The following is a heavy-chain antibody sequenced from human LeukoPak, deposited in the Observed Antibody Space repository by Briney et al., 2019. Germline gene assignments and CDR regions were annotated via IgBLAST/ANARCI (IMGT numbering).Heavy chain of an antibody. V-gene: IGHV1-8*01. J-gene: IGHJ6*02. Sequence: ASVKVSCKASGYTFTSYGINWMRQATGQGLEWMGWMSPNSGNTGYAQKFQGRVTMTTDTSTTTAYMELRSLRSDDTAVYYCARGGVGATKYYYYYGMDVWGQGTTVTVSS. CDR3: ARGGVGATKYYYYYGMDV. CDR1: GYTFTSYG. D-gene: IGHD1-26*01. CDR2: MSPNSGNT.